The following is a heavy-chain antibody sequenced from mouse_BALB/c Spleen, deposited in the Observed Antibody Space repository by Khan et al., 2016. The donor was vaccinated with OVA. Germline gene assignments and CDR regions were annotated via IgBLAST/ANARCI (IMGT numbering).Heavy chain of an antibody. J-gene: IGHJ2*01. V-gene: IGHV5-9-3*01. CDR1: GFTFSNYA. CDR2: ISSGGSYT. Sequence: EVELVESGGGLVKPGGSLKLSCAASGFTFSNYAMSWVRQTPEKRLEWVATISSGGSYTYYPDSVKGRFTISRDNAKNHLYLQMSSLRSEDTAMYYCARTPGYYGSNYFDYWGQGTTLTVSS. CDR3: ARTPGYYGSNYFDY. D-gene: IGHD1-1*01.